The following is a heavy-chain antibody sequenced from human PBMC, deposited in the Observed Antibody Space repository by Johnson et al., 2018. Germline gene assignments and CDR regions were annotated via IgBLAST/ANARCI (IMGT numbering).Heavy chain of an antibody. CDR1: GFTFGDYA. V-gene: IGHV3-49*05. D-gene: IGHD4-11*01. Sequence: VQLVESGGGLVKPGRSLRLSWTASGFTFGDYAMSWFRQAPGKGLEWVGFIRSKAYGGTTEYAASVKGRFTISRDDSKSIAYLQMNSLKTEDTAVYYCTRSQVNLDYYYYGMDVWGQGTTVTVSS. CDR2: IRSKAYGGTT. CDR3: TRSQVNLDYYYYGMDV. J-gene: IGHJ6*02.